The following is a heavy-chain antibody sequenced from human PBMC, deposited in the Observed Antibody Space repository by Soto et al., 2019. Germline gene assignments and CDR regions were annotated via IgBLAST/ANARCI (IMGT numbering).Heavy chain of an antibody. V-gene: IGHV3-23*01. CDR2: ISDSGGST. CDR3: AKGGSGWFALDY. CDR1: GFTFRTYA. Sequence: EVQLLESGGALVQPGGSLRLSCAASGFTFRTYAMTWVRQAPGKGLEWVSGISDSGGSTYYADSVKGRFTISRDNFKNTLYLQMDSLRADDTAVYYCAKGGSGWFALDYWGQGTLVTVSS. J-gene: IGHJ4*02. D-gene: IGHD6-19*01.